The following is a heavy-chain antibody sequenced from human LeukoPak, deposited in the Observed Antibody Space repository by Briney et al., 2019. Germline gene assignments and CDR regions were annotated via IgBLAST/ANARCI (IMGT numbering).Heavy chain of an antibody. Sequence: GGSLRLSCAASGFTFSSYWMHWVRQPPGRGLLWVSRISTDGRSISYADSVKGRFTISRDNAKNSLYLQMNSLRAEDTAVYYCARDSHYYDSRNYGMDVWGQGTTVTVSS. D-gene: IGHD3-22*01. CDR2: ISTDGRSI. CDR1: GFTFSSYW. V-gene: IGHV3-74*01. CDR3: ARDSHYYDSRNYGMDV. J-gene: IGHJ6*02.